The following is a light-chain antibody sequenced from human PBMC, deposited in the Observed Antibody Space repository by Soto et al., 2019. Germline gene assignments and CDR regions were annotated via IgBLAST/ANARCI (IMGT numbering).Light chain of an antibody. V-gene: IGLV2-14*01. J-gene: IGLJ1*01. CDR2: DVS. CDR1: SSDVGGYNY. CDR3: SSYTSSSLYV. Sequence: QSAPTQPASVSGSPGQSITISCTGTSSDVGGYNYVSWYQQLPGKAPKLMIYDVSDRPSGVSNRFSGSKSGNTASLTISGLQTEDEADYYCSSYTSSSLYVFGTGTKLTVL.